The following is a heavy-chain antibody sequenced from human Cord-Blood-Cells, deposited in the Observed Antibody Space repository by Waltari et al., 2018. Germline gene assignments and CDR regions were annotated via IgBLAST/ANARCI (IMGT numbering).Heavy chain of an antibody. CDR1: GYSISSGYY. J-gene: IGHJ4*02. Sequence: QVQLQESGPGLVKPSETLSLTCAVSGYSISSGYYWGWIRQPPGKGLEWIGRMYHSGSTHSNPSLKGRVTIAVDTSKNQFSLKLSSVTAADTAVYYCARDQEVGAFDYWGQGTLVTVSS. V-gene: IGHV4-38-2*02. CDR2: MYHSGST. D-gene: IGHD1-26*01. CDR3: ARDQEVGAFDY.